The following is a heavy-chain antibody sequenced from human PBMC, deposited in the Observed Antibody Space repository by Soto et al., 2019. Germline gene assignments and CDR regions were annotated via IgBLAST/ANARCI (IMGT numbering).Heavy chain of an antibody. CDR2: IGGRGGST. CDR1: GFTFNNYA. V-gene: IGHV3-23*01. Sequence: EVHLLESGGGLVQRGGSLRLSCVASGFTFNNYAMNWVRQAPGKGLEWVSNIGGRGGSTFYADSMRGRFTISRDNSKNTVYLQMNNLRVDDSATYYCAKPSAYGDFAGSFDSWGQGTLVTVSP. CDR3: AKPSAYGDFAGSFDS. J-gene: IGHJ4*02. D-gene: IGHD4-17*01.